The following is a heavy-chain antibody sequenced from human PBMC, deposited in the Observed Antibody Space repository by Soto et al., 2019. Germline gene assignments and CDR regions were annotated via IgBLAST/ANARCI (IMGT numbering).Heavy chain of an antibody. CDR3: ARVFSDSSSFFVP. Sequence: SETLSLTCTVSGGSISSGGYYWSWIRQHPGKGLEWIGYIYYSGSTYYNPSLKSRVTISVDTSKNQFSLKLSSVTAADTAVYYCARVFSDSSSFFVPWGQGTLVTVS. CDR1: GGSISSGGYY. D-gene: IGHD6-13*01. J-gene: IGHJ5*02. V-gene: IGHV4-31*03. CDR2: IYYSGST.